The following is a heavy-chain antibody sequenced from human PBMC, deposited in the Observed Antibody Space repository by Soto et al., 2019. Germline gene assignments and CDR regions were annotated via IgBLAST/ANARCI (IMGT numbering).Heavy chain of an antibody. D-gene: IGHD3-10*01. CDR2: IIPIFGTA. J-gene: IGHJ6*04. CDR1: GGTFSSYA. V-gene: IGHV1-69*12. CDR3: ARTYGSGSYYYYYYGMEV. Sequence: QVQLVQSGAEVKKPGSSVKVSCKASGGTFSSYAISWVRQAPGQGLEWMGGIIPIFGTANYAQKFQGRVTNTADVSTSTAYMGLRSLRSEDTAVYYCARTYGSGSYYYYYYGMEVWGEGTTVTVSS.